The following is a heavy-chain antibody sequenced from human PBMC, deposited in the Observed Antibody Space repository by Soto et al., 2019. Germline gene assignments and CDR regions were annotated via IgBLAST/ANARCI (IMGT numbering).Heavy chain of an antibody. CDR3: ARGSFPPTLSSSWYSYGMDV. Sequence: PSETLSLTCTVAGGSISSGYYWSWIRQHPVKGLEWIGYIYYSGNTYYNPSLKSRVSISLDTSKSQFSLKLDSVTAADTAVYYCARGSFPPTLSSSWYSYGMDVWGQGTTVTVSS. V-gene: IGHV4-31*03. J-gene: IGHJ6*02. CDR2: IYYSGNT. CDR1: GGSISSGYY. D-gene: IGHD6-13*01.